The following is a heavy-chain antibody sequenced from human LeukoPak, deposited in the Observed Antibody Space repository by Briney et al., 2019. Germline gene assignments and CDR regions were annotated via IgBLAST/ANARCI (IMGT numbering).Heavy chain of an antibody. CDR3: AREISGY. Sequence: QPGGSLRLSCAASGITFSSNYMNWVRQAPGKGLEWVAIIYNGGSTYYADSVEGRFTISRDNSKNTLYLQMNSLRAEDTAVYYCAREISGYWGQGTLVTVSS. J-gene: IGHJ4*02. V-gene: IGHV3-66*01. D-gene: IGHD1-26*01. CDR2: IYNGGST. CDR1: GITFSSNY.